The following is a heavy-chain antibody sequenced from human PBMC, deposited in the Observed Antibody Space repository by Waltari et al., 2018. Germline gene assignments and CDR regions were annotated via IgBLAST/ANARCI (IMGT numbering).Heavy chain of an antibody. D-gene: IGHD7-27*01. V-gene: IGHV3-74*01. Sequence: EVQLVESGGALVQPAGSLRLSCVASAFNISNYWIHWVRQSPGTQPVDVARIMMSTRDAVYAATVQVRFTGTRENAKNTLYLQMNNLRVEDTAVYYCESLSGATAGIETYGMDAWCQGTTVIVS. CDR3: ESLSGATAGIETYGMDA. CDR1: AFNISNYW. J-gene: IGHJ6*02. CDR2: IMMSTRDA.